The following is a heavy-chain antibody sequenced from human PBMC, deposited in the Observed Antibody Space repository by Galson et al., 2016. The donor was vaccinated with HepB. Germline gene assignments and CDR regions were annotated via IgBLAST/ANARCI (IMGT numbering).Heavy chain of an antibody. Sequence: SVKVSCKASGYNFTSYGISWVRQVPGQGLEWVGWSSAYNGKTNYAQNLQDRVTMTTDTSTNTAYMELRSLRSDDTAVYYCARDIRRITMIQVERFDYWGQGTLGTVSS. V-gene: IGHV1-18*01. J-gene: IGHJ4*02. CDR1: GYNFTSYG. CDR3: ARDIRRITMIQVERFDY. CDR2: SSAYNGKT. D-gene: IGHD3-22*01.